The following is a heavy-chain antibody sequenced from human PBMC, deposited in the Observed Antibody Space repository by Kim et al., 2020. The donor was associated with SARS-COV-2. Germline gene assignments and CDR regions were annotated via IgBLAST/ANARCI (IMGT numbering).Heavy chain of an antibody. V-gene: IGHV4-59*01. D-gene: IGHD1-7*01. CDR1: GGSISSYY. J-gene: IGHJ4*02. Sequence: SETLSLTCTVSGGSISSYYWSWIRQPPGKGLEWIGYIYYSGSTNYNPSLKSRVTISVDTSKNQFSLKLSSVTAADTAVYYCARLGVPPQTGTTPSFFDYWGQGTLVTVSS. CDR3: ARLGVPPQTGTTPSFFDY. CDR2: IYYSGST.